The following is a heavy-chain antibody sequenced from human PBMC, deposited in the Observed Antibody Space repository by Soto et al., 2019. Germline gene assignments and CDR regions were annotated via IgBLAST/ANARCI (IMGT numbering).Heavy chain of an antibody. V-gene: IGHV3-30*01. CDR3: AXDRLXLGELSLLGYFDY. D-gene: IGHD3-16*02. CDR1: GFTFSRHT. J-gene: IGHJ4*02. CDR2: XSYDGSNK. Sequence: QVQLEESGGGVVQPGRSLRLSCAASGFTFSRHTMHWVRQAPGXXXXXXXXXSYDGSNKYYADSVKGRFTISRDNXKNTLSVQMDSLXAXDTAVYYCAXDRLXLGELSLLGYFDYWGQGTLVTVSS.